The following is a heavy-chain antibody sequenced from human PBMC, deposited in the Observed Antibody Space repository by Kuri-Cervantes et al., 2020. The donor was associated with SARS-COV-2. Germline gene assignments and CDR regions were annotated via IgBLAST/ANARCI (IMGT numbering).Heavy chain of an antibody. CDR3: AKDLSGSFAFDY. Sequence: GESLKISCAASGFTFSSYGMHWVRQAPGKGLEWVAFIRYDGSNKYYADSVKGRFTISRDNSKNTLYLQMNSLRAEDTAAYYCAKDLSGSFAFDYWGQGTLVTVSS. CDR2: IRYDGSNK. V-gene: IGHV3-30*02. CDR1: GFTFSSYG. J-gene: IGHJ4*02. D-gene: IGHD1-26*01.